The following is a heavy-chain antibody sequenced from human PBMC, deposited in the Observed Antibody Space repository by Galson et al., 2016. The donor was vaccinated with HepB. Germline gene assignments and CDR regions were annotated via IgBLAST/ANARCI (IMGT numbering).Heavy chain of an antibody. CDR1: GFTFSSYS. J-gene: IGHJ3*02. V-gene: IGHV3-48*02. CDR3: ARTLPRAGAFDI. Sequence: SLRLSCAASGFTFSSYSMNWVRQAPGKGLEWVSYISSSSSTIYYADSVKGQFTISKDNAKNSLYLQMNSLRDEDTAVYYCARTLPRAGAFDIWGQGTMVTVSS. CDR2: ISSSSSTI.